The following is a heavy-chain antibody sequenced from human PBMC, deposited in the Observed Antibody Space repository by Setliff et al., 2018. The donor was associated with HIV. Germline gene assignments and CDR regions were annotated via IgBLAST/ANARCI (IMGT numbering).Heavy chain of an antibody. Sequence: SVKVSCKASGGTFSSYAISWVRQAPGQGLEWMGGIIPIFGTANYAQKFQGRVTITADESTSTAYMELSSLRSEDTAVYYCARDQSAAADTEYWGQGTLVTVSS. V-gene: IGHV1-69*13. CDR3: ARDQSAAADTEY. CDR2: IIPIFGTA. CDR1: GGTFSSYA. D-gene: IGHD6-13*01. J-gene: IGHJ4*02.